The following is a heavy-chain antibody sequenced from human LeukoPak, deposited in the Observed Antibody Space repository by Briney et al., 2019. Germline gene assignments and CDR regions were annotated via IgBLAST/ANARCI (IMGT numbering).Heavy chain of an antibody. CDR2: INHSGST. V-gene: IGHV4-34*01. CDR3: ARHPFSAPFDY. J-gene: IGHJ4*02. D-gene: IGHD6-19*01. Sequence: SETLSLTCAVYGGSFSGYYWSWIRQPPGKGLEWIGEINHSGSTNYNPSLKSRVTISVDTSKNQFSLKLSSVTAADTAVYYCARHPFSAPFDYWGQGTLVTVSS. CDR1: GGSFSGYY.